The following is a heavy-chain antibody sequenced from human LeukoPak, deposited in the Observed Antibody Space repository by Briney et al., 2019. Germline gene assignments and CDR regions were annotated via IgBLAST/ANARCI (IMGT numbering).Heavy chain of an antibody. CDR2: INYSGST. CDR3: ARSPGYCSSTSCYRYYFDY. CDR1: GGSINSYY. Sequence: PSETLSLTCTVSGGSINSYYWSWLRQPPGKGLEWIGYINYSGSTNYNPSLKSRVTISVDTSKNQFSLKLRSVTAADTAVYYCARSPGYCSSTSCYRYYFDYWGQGTLVTVSS. J-gene: IGHJ4*02. D-gene: IGHD2-2*01. V-gene: IGHV4-59*01.